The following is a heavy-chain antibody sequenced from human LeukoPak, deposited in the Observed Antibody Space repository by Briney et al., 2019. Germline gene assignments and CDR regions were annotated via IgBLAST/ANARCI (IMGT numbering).Heavy chain of an antibody. CDR3: ARAPDTWYGDSSGRYFQH. CDR2: ISNDNGNT. CDR1: GYTFSKYG. V-gene: IGHV1-18*01. D-gene: IGHD4-17*01. Sequence: GASVKVSCKASGYTFSKYGISWVRQAPGQGLEWMGWISNDNGNTNYAQNLQGRVTMTTDTSTSTAYMELRSLRSDDTAVYYCARAPDTWYGDSSGRYFQHWGQGSLVTVSS. J-gene: IGHJ1*01.